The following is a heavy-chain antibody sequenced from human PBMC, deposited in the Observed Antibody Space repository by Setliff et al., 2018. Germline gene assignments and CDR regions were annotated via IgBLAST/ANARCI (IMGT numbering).Heavy chain of an antibody. J-gene: IGHJ1*01. V-gene: IGHV3-30*02. CDR2: VQFDGSNK. CDR1: GFSFNTYG. Sequence: PGGSLRLSCAASGFSFNTYGMHWVRQAPGEGLEWVAFVQFDGSNKYYADSVKGRFTISRDISTNTLFLEIDSLRSEDTGLYYCAREGSIGWSQYFHHWGQGTPVTVSS. CDR3: AREGSIGWSQYFHH. D-gene: IGHD6-19*01.